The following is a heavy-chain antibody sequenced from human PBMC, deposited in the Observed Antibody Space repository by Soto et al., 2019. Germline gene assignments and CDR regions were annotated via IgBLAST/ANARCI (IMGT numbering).Heavy chain of an antibody. CDR2: ISYDGSNK. J-gene: IGHJ4*02. Sequence: ALRLSCAASGFTFSSYGMHWVRQAPGKGLEWVAVISYDGSNKYYADSVKGRFTISRDNSKNTLYLQMNSLRAEDTAVYYCAKDLGYSGYDFSPDYWGQGTLVTVSS. D-gene: IGHD5-12*01. CDR1: GFTFSSYG. CDR3: AKDLGYSGYDFSPDY. V-gene: IGHV3-30*18.